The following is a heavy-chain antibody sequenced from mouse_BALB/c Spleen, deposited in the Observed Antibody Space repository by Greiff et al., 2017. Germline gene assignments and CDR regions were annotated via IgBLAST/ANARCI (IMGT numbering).Heavy chain of an antibody. J-gene: IGHJ1*01. V-gene: IGHV1-81*01. CDR1: GYTFTDYV. CDR2: IYPGSGST. CDR3: ARFDGYYWYFDV. Sequence: VQLQQSGPELVKPGASVKMSCKASGYTFTDYVISWVKQRTGQGLEWIGEIYPGSGSTYYNEKFKGKATLTADKSSNTAYMQLSSLTSEDSAVYFCARFDGYYWYFDVWGAGTTVTVSS. D-gene: IGHD2-3*01.